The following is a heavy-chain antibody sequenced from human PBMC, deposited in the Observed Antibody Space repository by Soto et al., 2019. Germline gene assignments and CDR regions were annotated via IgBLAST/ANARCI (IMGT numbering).Heavy chain of an antibody. CDR1: GYTFTSYY. D-gene: IGHD3-3*01. Sequence: ASLKVACKASGYTFTSYYMHWVRQTPGQGLEWMGIINPSGGSTSYAQKFQGRVTMTRDTSTSTVYMELSSLRSEDTAVYYCARDRAPRSIFLEWSEPYYYYYGMDVWGQGTTVTAP. J-gene: IGHJ6*02. CDR2: INPSGGST. V-gene: IGHV1-46*01. CDR3: ARDRAPRSIFLEWSEPYYYYYGMDV.